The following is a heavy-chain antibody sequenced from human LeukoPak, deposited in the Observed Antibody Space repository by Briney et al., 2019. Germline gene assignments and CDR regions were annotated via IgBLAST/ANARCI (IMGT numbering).Heavy chain of an antibody. CDR3: ASLPDLTKQQSPHA. CDR2: IWYDGSNK. CDR1: GFTFSSSG. D-gene: IGHD6-13*01. V-gene: IGHV3-33*01. Sequence: SGGSLRLSCAAPGFTFSSSGTHWVRQAPGKRLEWVADIWYDGSNKYYADSVKGRFTISRDNSKNTLYLQMNSLRAEDTAVYYCASLPDLTKQQSPHAWGQGTLVTVSS. J-gene: IGHJ5*02.